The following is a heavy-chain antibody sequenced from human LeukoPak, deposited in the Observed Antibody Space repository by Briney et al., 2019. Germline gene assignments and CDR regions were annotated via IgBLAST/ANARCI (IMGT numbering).Heavy chain of an antibody. J-gene: IGHJ4*02. CDR3: AKSKPFYYYDSSGYYYDFDY. CDR2: ISGSGSST. V-gene: IGHV3-23*01. D-gene: IGHD3-22*01. CDR1: GFTFSTYP. Sequence: GGSLRLSCAASGFTFSTYPMTWVRQAPGKGLEWVSVISGSGSSTYYADSVKGRFTISRDNSKNTLYLQMNSLRAEDTAVYYCAKSKPFYYYDSSGYYYDFDYWGQGTLVTVSS.